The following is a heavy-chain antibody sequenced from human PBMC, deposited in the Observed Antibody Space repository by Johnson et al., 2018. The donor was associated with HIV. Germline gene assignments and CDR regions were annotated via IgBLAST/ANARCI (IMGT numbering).Heavy chain of an antibody. CDR3: ARDRIQWWSYVGTFDV. J-gene: IGHJ3*01. D-gene: IGHD2-15*01. CDR2: ISYDGKNK. V-gene: IGHV3-30*04. Sequence: QMLLVESGGGVVQPGTSLRLSCAISGFTFSNYIMHWVRQAPGKGPEWVAGISYDGKNKEYGQSVRGRVTISRDNSKSTLILQMDSLRADDTAVYYCARDRIQWWSYVGTFDVWGQGTTVTVSS. CDR1: GFTFSNYI.